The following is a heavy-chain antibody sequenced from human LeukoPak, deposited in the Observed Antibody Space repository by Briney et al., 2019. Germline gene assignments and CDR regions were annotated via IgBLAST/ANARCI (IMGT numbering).Heavy chain of an antibody. CDR3: ATDLARVPAARSFDY. Sequence: ASVKVSCKVSGYTLTELSMHWVRQAPGKGLEWMGGFDPEDGETIYAQKFQGRVTMTEDTSTDTAYMELSSLRSEDTAVYYCATDLARVPAARSFDYWGQGTLVTVSS. D-gene: IGHD2-2*01. CDR2: FDPEDGET. V-gene: IGHV1-24*01. J-gene: IGHJ4*02. CDR1: GYTLTELS.